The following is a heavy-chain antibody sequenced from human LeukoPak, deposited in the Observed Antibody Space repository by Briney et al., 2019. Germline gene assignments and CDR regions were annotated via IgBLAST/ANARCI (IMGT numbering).Heavy chain of an antibody. D-gene: IGHD2-15*01. CDR2: INPSGGST. J-gene: IGHJ3*02. CDR1: GYTFTSYY. CDR3: ARWGYCSGGSCSSNGAFDI. Sequence: AAVKVSCKASGYTFTSYYMHCVRQAPGQGLEWMGIINPSGGSTSYAQKFQGRVTMTRDTSTNTVYMELSSLRSEDTAVYYCARWGYCSGGSCSSNGAFDIWGQGTMVTVSS. V-gene: IGHV1-46*01.